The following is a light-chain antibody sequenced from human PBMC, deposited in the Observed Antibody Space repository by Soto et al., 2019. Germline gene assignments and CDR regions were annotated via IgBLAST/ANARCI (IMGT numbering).Light chain of an antibody. CDR2: WAS. J-gene: IGKJ1*01. V-gene: IGKV4-1*01. Sequence: DIVMTQSPDSLAVSLGERATINCKSSQSVLYSSNNKNYLAWYHQKPGQPPKLLIYWASTRESGVPDRFSGSGSGTDFTLTISSLQAEDVAVYYCQQYYSFPRTFGPGTKVDIK. CDR3: QQYYSFPRT. CDR1: QSVLYSSNNKNY.